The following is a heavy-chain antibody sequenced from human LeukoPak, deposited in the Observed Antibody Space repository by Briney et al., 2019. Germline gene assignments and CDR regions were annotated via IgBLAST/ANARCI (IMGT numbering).Heavy chain of an antibody. CDR2: TQPDGSET. Sequence: GGSLRLSCAASGFTFSETWMNWVRRVPGKGLEWVGNTQPDGSETYYVDSVEGRFTISRDNIKNSLYLEISSLRADDTAIYYCARPGVAGGAFDIWGQGTVVTVSS. D-gene: IGHD1-26*01. J-gene: IGHJ3*02. CDR3: ARPGVAGGAFDI. V-gene: IGHV3-7*01. CDR1: GFTFSETW.